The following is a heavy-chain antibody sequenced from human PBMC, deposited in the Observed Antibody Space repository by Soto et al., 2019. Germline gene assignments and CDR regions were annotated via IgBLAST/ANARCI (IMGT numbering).Heavy chain of an antibody. V-gene: IGHV2-5*01. CDR1: GFSLSTSGVG. Sequence: QITLKESGPTLVKPTQTLTLTCTFSGFSLSTSGVGVGWIRQPPGTALEWLTLIYWNDDTRYSPSLKSRLTITMDTSKNQGVLTMTNMDPVDTATYYCAHAAYDSGYVYGLDVCGQGTTVTVSS. CDR3: AHAAYDSGYVYGLDV. J-gene: IGHJ6*02. D-gene: IGHD5-12*01. CDR2: IYWNDDT.